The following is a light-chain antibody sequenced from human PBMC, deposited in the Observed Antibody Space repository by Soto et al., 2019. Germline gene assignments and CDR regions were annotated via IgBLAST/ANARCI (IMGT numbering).Light chain of an antibody. CDR3: QQYKNWPPLT. J-gene: IGKJ4*01. CDR2: GAF. CDR1: QSVSYN. V-gene: IGKV3-15*01. Sequence: EIVMTQSPATLSVSLGETATLSCRASQSVSYNLAWYQQKPGQGPRLLIYGAFTRATGIPSRFSGSGSGTEFTLHISILQSEDFAVYYCQQYKNWPPLTFGGGTKVEIK.